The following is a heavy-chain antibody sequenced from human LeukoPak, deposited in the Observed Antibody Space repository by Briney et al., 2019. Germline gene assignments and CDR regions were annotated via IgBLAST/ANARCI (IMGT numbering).Heavy chain of an antibody. D-gene: IGHD6-6*01. CDR1: GFTFSSYS. CDR2: ISSSSSYI. J-gene: IGHJ4*02. Sequence: PGGSLSLSCAASGFTFSSYSMNWVRQAPGKGLEWVSSISSSSSYIYYADSVKGRFTISRDNAKNSLYLQMNSLRAEDTAVYYCARVEGYSSSAFDYWGQGTLVTVSS. V-gene: IGHV3-21*01. CDR3: ARVEGYSSSAFDY.